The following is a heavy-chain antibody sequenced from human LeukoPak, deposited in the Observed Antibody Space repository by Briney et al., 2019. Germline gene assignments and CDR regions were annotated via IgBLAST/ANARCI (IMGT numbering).Heavy chain of an antibody. CDR2: ISSSSRTI. CDR1: RFTFSSYS. D-gene: IGHD3-22*01. CDR3: ARSNYYDSSGYPSFDN. Sequence: SGGSLRLSCAASRFTFSSYSMNWVRQAPGKGLEWISYISSSSRTIYYADSVKGRFTISRDNAKNSLFLQMNSLRAEDTAVYYCARSNYYDSSGYPSFDNWGQGTLVTVSS. V-gene: IGHV3-48*04. J-gene: IGHJ4*02.